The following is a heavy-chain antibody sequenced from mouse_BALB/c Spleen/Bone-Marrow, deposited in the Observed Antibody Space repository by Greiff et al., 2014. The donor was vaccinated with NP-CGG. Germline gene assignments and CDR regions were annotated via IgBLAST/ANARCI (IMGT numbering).Heavy chain of an antibody. J-gene: IGHJ2*01. Sequence: DVQLQESGGGLVQPGGSMKLSCAASGFTFSDAWMDWVRQSPEKGLEWIAEISSKANNHATYYAESVKGRFTISREDSKSSICLQMNSLRAEDTGIYCCTDIFYWGQGTTLTVSS. CDR1: GFTFSDAW. CDR3: TDIFY. V-gene: IGHV6-6*01. CDR2: ISSKANNHAT.